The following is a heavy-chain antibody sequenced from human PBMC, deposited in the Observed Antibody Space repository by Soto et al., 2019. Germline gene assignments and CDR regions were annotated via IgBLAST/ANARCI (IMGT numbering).Heavy chain of an antibody. D-gene: IGHD1-26*01. CDR3: GRVQSGSFSGFDY. V-gene: IGHV4-34*01. CDR2: VKDGGST. J-gene: IGHJ4*02. CDR1: GGSLTGYY. Sequence: SETLSLTCTVNGGSLTGYYWSWIRQPPGKGLEWIGEVKDGGSTNYSPSLRGRVSISADTSKNHFSLRLNSVTAVDTAVYYCGRVQSGSFSGFDYWGQGALVTVSS.